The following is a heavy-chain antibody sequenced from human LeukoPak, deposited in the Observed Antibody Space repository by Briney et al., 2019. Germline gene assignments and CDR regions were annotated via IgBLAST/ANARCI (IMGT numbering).Heavy chain of an antibody. CDR2: IYYSGST. Sequence: ASETLSLTCTVCGGSISCYYWSWIRQPPGKGLEWIGYIYYSGSTNYNPSLKSRVTISVDTSKNQFSLKLSSVTAADTAVYYCAVSGRARRFDPWGQGTLVTVSS. D-gene: IGHD1-26*01. V-gene: IGHV4-59*12. J-gene: IGHJ5*02. CDR3: AVSGRARRFDP. CDR1: GGSISCYY.